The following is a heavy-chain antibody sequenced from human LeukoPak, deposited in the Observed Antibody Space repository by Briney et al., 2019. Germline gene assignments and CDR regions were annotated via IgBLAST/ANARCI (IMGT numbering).Heavy chain of an antibody. Sequence: SGPTLVNPTQTLTLTCTFSGFSLSTSGVGVGWIRQPPGKPLEGLALFYWDDDKRYSPSLKSRLTITKDTSKNQVVLTMTNMDPVDTATYYCAHDNINYYYYDSSGYYSPLPYNWFDPWGQGTLVTVSS. J-gene: IGHJ5*02. CDR1: GFSLSTSGVG. D-gene: IGHD3-22*01. CDR3: AHDNINYYYYDSSGYYSPLPYNWFDP. CDR2: FYWDDDK. V-gene: IGHV2-5*02.